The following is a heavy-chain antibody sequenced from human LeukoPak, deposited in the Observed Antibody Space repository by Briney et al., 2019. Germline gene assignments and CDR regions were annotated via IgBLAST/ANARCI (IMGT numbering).Heavy chain of an antibody. CDR3: TKQWLVLGGAFDI. J-gene: IGHJ3*02. Sequence: PGGSLRLSCAASGFTFSSYSMNWVRQAPGKGLEWVSSISGPGGSTYYADSVTGRFTISRDNSKNTLSLQMNSLRAEDTAVYYCTKQWLVLGGAFDIWGQGTMVTVSS. D-gene: IGHD6-19*01. V-gene: IGHV3-23*01. CDR2: ISGPGGST. CDR1: GFTFSSYS.